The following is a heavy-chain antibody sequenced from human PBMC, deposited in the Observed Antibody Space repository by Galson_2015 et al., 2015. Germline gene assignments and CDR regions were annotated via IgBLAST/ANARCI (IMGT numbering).Heavy chain of an antibody. V-gene: IGHV3-7*03. Sequence: SLRLSCAASGFTFSNSWMNWVRQAPGKGLEWVASIDPDGSDKGYAGSVTGRFTISGDNAQNSLYLYMSSLRAEDTAVYYCARDRAYNSFDYWGQGTLVTVSS. J-gene: IGHJ4*02. CDR3: ARDRAYNSFDY. CDR1: GFTFSNSW. CDR2: IDPDGSDK. D-gene: IGHD2-21*01.